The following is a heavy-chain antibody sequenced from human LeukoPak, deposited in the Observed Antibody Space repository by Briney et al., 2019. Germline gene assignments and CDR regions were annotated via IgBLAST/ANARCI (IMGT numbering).Heavy chain of an antibody. J-gene: IGHJ4*02. V-gene: IGHV3-30*04. CDR3: AKDMTTVVTTLFDY. D-gene: IGHD4-23*01. CDR1: GFSFSDSV. CDR2: ISHDVKTT. Sequence: GGSLRLSCVASGFSFSDSVIHWVRQAPGKGLEWVAVISHDVKTTYYADSAKGRFTISRDNSKNTLYLQMNSLRAEDTAVYYCAKDMTTVVTTLFDYWGQGTLVTVSS.